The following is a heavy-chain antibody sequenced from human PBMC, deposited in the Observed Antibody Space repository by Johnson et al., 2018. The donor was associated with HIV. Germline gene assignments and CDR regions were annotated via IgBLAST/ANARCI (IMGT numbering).Heavy chain of an antibody. CDR3: ARDRYSGKYWAHDAFDI. V-gene: IGHV3-69-1*01. J-gene: IGHJ3*02. Sequence: VQLVESGGGLVQPGGSLRLSCAASGFTFSSSGSTIYYADSVKGRFTISRDNAKNSLYLQMNSLRAEDTAGYYCARDRYSGKYWAHDAFDIWGQGTMVTVSS. D-gene: IGHD1-26*01. CDR1: GFTFS. CDR2: SSGSTI.